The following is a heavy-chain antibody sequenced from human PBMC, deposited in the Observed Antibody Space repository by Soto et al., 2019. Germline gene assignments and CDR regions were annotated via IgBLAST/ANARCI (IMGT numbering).Heavy chain of an antibody. CDR1: GGSISSYY. Sequence: PSETLSLTCTVSGGSISSYYWSWIRQPPGKGLEWIGYIYYSGSTNYNPSLKSRVTISVDTSKNQFSLELSTVTAADTAVYYCSRETASGRNIDGMDVWGQGTTVTVSS. V-gene: IGHV4-59*01. D-gene: IGHD2-21*02. CDR3: SRETASGRNIDGMDV. CDR2: IYYSGST. J-gene: IGHJ6*02.